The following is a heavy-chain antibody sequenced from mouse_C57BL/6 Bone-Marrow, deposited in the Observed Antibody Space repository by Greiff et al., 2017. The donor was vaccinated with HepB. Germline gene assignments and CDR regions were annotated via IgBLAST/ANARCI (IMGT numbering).Heavy chain of an antibody. CDR1: GYTFTSYG. J-gene: IGHJ2*01. CDR2: IYPRSGNT. Sequence: QVQLQQSGAELARPGASVKLSCKASGYTFTSYGISWVKQRTGQGLEWIGEIYPRSGNTYYNEKFNGKATLTADKSSSTAYMELRSLTSEDSAVYFCAFFDYWGQGTTLTVSS. CDR3: AFFDY. V-gene: IGHV1-81*01.